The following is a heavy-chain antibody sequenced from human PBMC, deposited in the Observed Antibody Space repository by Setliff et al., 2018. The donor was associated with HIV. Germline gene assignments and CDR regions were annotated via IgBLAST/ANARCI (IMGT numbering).Heavy chain of an antibody. CDR3: ATRAYDSRGYLRSRVSGAAFDI. CDR2: FDPQYDKT. J-gene: IGHJ3*02. CDR1: GYTLTELS. V-gene: IGHV1-24*01. Sequence: ASVKVSCKVSGYTLTELSIHWVRQAPGKGLECMGGFDPQYDKTFYAQKFQGRVTMSEDTSTDTAYMELSSLRSEDTAVYYCATRAYDSRGYLRSRVSGAAFDIWGQGTMVTVSS. D-gene: IGHD3-22*01.